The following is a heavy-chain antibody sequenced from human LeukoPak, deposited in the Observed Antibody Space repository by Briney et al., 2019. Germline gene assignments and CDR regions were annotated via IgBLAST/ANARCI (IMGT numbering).Heavy chain of an antibody. Sequence: GGCLRLACAASGPTFSSYAMSWGRQAPGKGLEWVSTVGGSGDSTYCADPVKGRFTISRENSKNTLYQQMNRLRAEDTAVYYCAKYYDYVWGSYRLGYFDYWGQGTLVTVSS. CDR2: VGGSGDST. CDR3: AKYYDYVWGSYRLGYFDY. D-gene: IGHD3-16*02. CDR1: GPTFSSYA. V-gene: IGHV3-23*01. J-gene: IGHJ4*02.